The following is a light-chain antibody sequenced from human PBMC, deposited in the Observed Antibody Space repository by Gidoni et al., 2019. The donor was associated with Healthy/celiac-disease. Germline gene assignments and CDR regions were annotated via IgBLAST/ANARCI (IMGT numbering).Light chain of an antibody. CDR3: QHYNNWPPWT. CDR1: QSVSGS. J-gene: IGKJ1*01. CDR2: GAS. V-gene: IGKV3-15*01. Sequence: EIVMTQSPATLSVSPGERVTLSCRASQSVSGSLAWYQQKPGQAPRLLIYGASTRATGIPARFSGSGSGTEFTLTISSLQSEDFAVYYCQHYNNWPPWTFGQGTKVEIK.